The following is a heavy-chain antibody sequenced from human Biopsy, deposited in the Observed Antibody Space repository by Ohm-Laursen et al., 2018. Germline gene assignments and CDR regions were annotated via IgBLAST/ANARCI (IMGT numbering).Heavy chain of an antibody. CDR2: IPYTGGI. D-gene: IGHD2-2*01. J-gene: IGHJ4*02. V-gene: IGHV4-59*01. Sequence: SETLSLTCTVSGGSISGYHWSWIRKSPGKGLEWLAYIPYTGGITSNPSLNGRATMSLDTSKNQFSLRLIYVTAADTAVYYCARMPHFDYWGQGILVTF. CDR1: GGSISGYH. CDR3: ARMPHFDY.